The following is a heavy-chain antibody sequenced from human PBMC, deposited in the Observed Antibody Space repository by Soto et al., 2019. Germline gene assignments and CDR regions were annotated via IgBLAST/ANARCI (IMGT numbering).Heavy chain of an antibody. CDR2: INSDGSST. Sequence: GGSLRLSCAASGFTFSSYWMHWVRQAPGKGLVWVSRINSDGSSTSYADSVKGRFTISRDNAKNTLYLQMNSLRAEDTAVYYGARGTTPYRNYGWFDPWGQGTLVTVSS. D-gene: IGHD4-4*01. V-gene: IGHV3-74*01. CDR3: ARGTTPYRNYGWFDP. CDR1: GFTFSSYW. J-gene: IGHJ5*02.